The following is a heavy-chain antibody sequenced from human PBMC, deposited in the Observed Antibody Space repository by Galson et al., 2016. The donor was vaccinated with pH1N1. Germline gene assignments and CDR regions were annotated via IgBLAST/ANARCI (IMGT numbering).Heavy chain of an antibody. CDR1: GFIFSDYW. V-gene: IGHV3-7*01. J-gene: IGHJ2*01. CDR2: IRQDGSEK. CDR3: ARRYFDL. Sequence: SLRLSCAASGFIFSDYWMHWVRQAPGKGPEWVANIRQDGSEKYYVDSVKGRFTISRDNAKNSLYLQMNSLRAEDTAVYYCARRYFDLWGRGTLVTVSS.